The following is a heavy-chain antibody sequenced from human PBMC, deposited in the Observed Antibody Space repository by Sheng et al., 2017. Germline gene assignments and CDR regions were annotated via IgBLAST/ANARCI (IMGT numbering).Heavy chain of an antibody. D-gene: IGHD5-18*01. CDR2: ISHSGST. Sequence: QVQLQESGPGLVKPSETLSLTCTVSGSSFSSGYYWGWIRQPPGKGLEWIGSISHSGSTYYNPSLRSRVTISVDTSRNQFSLSLNSVTAADTAVYYCARDRGYRYAYLDYWGQGNAGSPXPQ. V-gene: IGHV4-38-2*02. J-gene: IGHJ4*01. CDR1: GSSFSSGYY. CDR3: ARDRGYRYAYLDY.